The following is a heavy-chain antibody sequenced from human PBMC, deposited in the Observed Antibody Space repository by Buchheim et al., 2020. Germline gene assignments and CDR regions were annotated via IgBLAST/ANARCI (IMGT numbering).Heavy chain of an antibody. J-gene: IGHJ4*02. Sequence: QVQLVESGGGVVQPGRSLRLSCAASGFTFSSYGMHWVRQAPGKGLEWVAVISYDGSNKYYADSVKGRFTISRDNSKNTLYLQMNSLRAEDTAVYYCARDRLRRGLHWGQGTL. CDR2: ISYDGSNK. CDR3: ARDRLRRGLH. CDR1: GFTFSSYG. V-gene: IGHV3-30*03.